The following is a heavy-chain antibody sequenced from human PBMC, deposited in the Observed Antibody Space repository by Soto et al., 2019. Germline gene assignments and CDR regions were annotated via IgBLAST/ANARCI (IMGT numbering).Heavy chain of an antibody. D-gene: IGHD2-2*01. CDR2: ITNTGAVT. J-gene: IGHJ4*02. CDR3: AAEARYAFIN. CDR1: GFTFPTHA. Sequence: PGGSLRLSCEASGFTFPTHAMGWVRQAPGKGLEWVSTITNTGAVTHFVDSVKGRFSISRDNSKNTLFLEMSSLRVEDTALYFCAAEARYAFINWGQGKLVTVSS. V-gene: IGHV3-23*01.